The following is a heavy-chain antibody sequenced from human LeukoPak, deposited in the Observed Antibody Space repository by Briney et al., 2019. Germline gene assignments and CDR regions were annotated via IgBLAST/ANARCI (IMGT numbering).Heavy chain of an antibody. CDR3: ATSHDYGDYADY. CDR2: IKQDGSEK. D-gene: IGHD4-17*01. J-gene: IGHJ4*02. Sequence: GGSLRLSCAASGFTFSSYWMSWVRQAPGKGLEGAANIKQDGSEKYYVDSVKGRFTISRDNAKNSLYLQMNSLRAEDTAVYYCATSHDYGDYADYWGQGTLVTVSS. CDR1: GFTFSSYW. V-gene: IGHV3-7*01.